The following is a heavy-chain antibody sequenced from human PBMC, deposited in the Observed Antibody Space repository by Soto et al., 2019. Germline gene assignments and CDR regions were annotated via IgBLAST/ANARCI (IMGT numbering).Heavy chain of an antibody. CDR3: ARLPYCSGGSCYVLAYDI. CDR2: INSDGSST. J-gene: IGHJ3*02. Sequence: EVQLVESGGGLVQPGGSLRLSCAASGFTFSSYWMHWVRQAPGKGLVWVSRINSDGSSTNYADSVKGRFTISRDNAKNTLYLQMNSLRAEDMAVYYCARLPYCSGGSCYVLAYDIWGQGTMVTVSS. V-gene: IGHV3-74*01. D-gene: IGHD2-15*01. CDR1: GFTFSSYW.